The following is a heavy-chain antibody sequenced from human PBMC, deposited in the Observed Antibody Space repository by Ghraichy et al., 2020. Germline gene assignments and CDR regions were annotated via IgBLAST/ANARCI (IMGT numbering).Heavy chain of an antibody. CDR3: ARDESYCSSTSCSDQRGGMDV. Sequence: ASVKVSCKASGYTFTSYGISWVRQAPGQGLEWMGWISAYNGNTNYAQKLQGRVTMTTDTSTSTAYMELRSLRSDDTAVYYCARDESYCSSTSCSDQRGGMDVWGQGTTVTVSS. CDR2: ISAYNGNT. CDR1: GYTFTSYG. J-gene: IGHJ6*02. V-gene: IGHV1-18*01. D-gene: IGHD2-2*01.